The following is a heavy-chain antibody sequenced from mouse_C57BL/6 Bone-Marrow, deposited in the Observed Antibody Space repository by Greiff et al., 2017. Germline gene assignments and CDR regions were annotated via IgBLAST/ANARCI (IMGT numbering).Heavy chain of an antibody. J-gene: IGHJ2*01. CDR1: GFTFSSYG. D-gene: IGHD4-1*01. V-gene: IGHV5-6*01. Sequence: EVKLMESGGDLVKPGGSLKLSCAASGFTFSSYGMSWVRQTPDKRLEWVATISSGGSYTYYPDSVKGRFTISRDNAKNTLYLQMSRLKSEDTAMYYCARGVLGYYFDYWGQGTTLTVSS. CDR3: ARGVLGYYFDY. CDR2: ISSGGSYT.